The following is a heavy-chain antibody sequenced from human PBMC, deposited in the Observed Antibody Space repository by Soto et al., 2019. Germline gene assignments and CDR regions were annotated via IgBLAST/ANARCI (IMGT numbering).Heavy chain of an antibody. Sequence: PSETLSLTCTVSGGSVSSGSYYWSWIRQPPGKGLEWIGYIYYSGSTNYNPSLKSRVTISVDTSKNQFSLKLSSVTAADTAVYYCARIYYDNSGYYYRSYFDCWGQGNLVTVSS. CDR3: ARIYYDNSGYYYRSYFDC. V-gene: IGHV4-61*01. D-gene: IGHD3-22*01. CDR1: GGSVSSGSYY. J-gene: IGHJ4*02. CDR2: IYYSGST.